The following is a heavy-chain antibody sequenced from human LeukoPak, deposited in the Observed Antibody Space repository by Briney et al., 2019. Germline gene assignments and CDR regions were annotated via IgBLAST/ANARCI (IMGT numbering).Heavy chain of an antibody. Sequence: SETLSLTCTVSGGSIRSYYWSWVRQPPGKGLEWIAYIYSIGSTNYNPSLKRRVTISVDRSKNQFSLKMNSVTAADTAVYYCARCGSSCYVFDHWGQGSLVTVSS. CDR1: GGSIRSYY. CDR3: ARCGSSCYVFDH. J-gene: IGHJ4*02. V-gene: IGHV4-59*08. D-gene: IGHD2-15*01. CDR2: IYSIGST.